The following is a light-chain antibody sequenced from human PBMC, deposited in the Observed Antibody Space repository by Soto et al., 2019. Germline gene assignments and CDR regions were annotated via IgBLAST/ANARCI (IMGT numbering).Light chain of an antibody. CDR1: QSVSSSY. CDR2: GAS. J-gene: IGKJ1*01. V-gene: IGKV3-20*01. CDR3: QQYGSSLWT. Sequence: EIVLTQSPCTLSLSPGARATLSCRASQSVSSSYLAWYQQKPVQAPRRLIYGASSRATGSPDRFSGSGSVTDFTLTISRLEPEDFAVYYCQQYGSSLWTFGQGTKVEIK.